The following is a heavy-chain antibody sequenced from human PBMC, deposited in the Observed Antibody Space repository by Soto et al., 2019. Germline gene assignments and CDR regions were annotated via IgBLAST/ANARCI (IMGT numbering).Heavy chain of an antibody. Sequence: PSETLSLTCTVSGGSISSSSYYWGWIRQPPGKGLEWIGSIYYSGSTYYNPSLKSRVTISVDTSKNQFSLKLSSVTAADTAVYYCARVRGSGGSCYFDYWGQGTLVTVSS. CDR3: ARVRGSGGSCYFDY. CDR2: IYYSGST. CDR1: GGSISSSSYY. D-gene: IGHD2-15*01. V-gene: IGHV4-39*01. J-gene: IGHJ4*02.